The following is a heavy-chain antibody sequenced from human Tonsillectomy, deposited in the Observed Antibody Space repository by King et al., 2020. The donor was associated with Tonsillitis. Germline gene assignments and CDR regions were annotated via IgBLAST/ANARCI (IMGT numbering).Heavy chain of an antibody. CDR3: ARDPNSINWTSYFDY. V-gene: IGHV3-30*04. CDR2: ISSDGSYK. D-gene: IGHD6-13*01. Sequence: VQLVETGGGVVQPGRSLKLSCAASRFTFSSSALHSVRQAPGKGLEWVALISSDGSYKYYADSVKGRFTISRDTSKNTLYLQKNTLRAEDTAVYYCARDPNSINWTSYFDYWGQGPLVTVSS. J-gene: IGHJ4*02. CDR1: RFTFSSSA.